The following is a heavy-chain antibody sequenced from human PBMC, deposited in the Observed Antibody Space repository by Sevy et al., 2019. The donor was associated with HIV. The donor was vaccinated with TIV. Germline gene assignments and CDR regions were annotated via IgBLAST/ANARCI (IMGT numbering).Heavy chain of an antibody. D-gene: IGHD5-12*01. CDR1: GFTFSTYA. V-gene: IGHV3-23*01. CDR3: AKYRSVAIDY. J-gene: IGHJ4*02. Sequence: GGSLRLSCAASGFTFSTYAMSWVRQAPGKGLEWVSGISDGGGSTYYAESVKGRFPISRDNSKSTVYLQMDSLGAEDTAVYYCAKYRSVAIDYWGQGTLVTVSS. CDR2: ISDGGGST.